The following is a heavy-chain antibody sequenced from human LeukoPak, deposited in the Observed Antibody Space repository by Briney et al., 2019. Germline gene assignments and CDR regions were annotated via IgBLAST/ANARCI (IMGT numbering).Heavy chain of an antibody. CDR2: ITGSGGST. D-gene: IGHD3-9*01. V-gene: IGHV3-23*01. Sequence: GASLRLSCAASGFTFSNYAISWVRQAPGKGLEWVSAITGSGGSTYYADSVKGRFTISRDNSKNTLYLQMNSLRAEDTPVYYCAKWGDYDVLTGYYDPDYWGQGTLVTVSS. CDR1: GFTFSNYA. CDR3: AKWGDYDVLTGYYDPDY. J-gene: IGHJ4*02.